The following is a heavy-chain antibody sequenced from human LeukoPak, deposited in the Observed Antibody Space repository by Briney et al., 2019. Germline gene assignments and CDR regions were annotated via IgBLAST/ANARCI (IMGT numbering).Heavy chain of an antibody. D-gene: IGHD3-10*01. J-gene: IGHJ2*01. Sequence: GGSLRLSCVASGFTFSNYAMSWVRQAPGKGREWVSGISGSGDSTYYADSVKGPFTMSRDKFKNTVYLQMNSLRAEDTAMYYCAKCGFGDFPRNWYFDLWGRGTLVTVSS. CDR3: AKCGFGDFPRNWYFDL. V-gene: IGHV3-23*01. CDR1: GFTFSNYA. CDR2: ISGSGDST.